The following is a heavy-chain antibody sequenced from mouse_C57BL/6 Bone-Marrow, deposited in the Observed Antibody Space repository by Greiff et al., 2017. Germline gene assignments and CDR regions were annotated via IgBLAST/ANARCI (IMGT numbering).Heavy chain of an antibody. CDR3: AIRGCFDY. Sequence: QVQLQQPGAELVKPGPSVKVSCKASGYTFTSYWMHWVKLRPGPGLEWIGRIHPSDSDTNYNQKFKGKVTRTVDKTSSTAYMKLSSLTSEDTAVYYCAIRGCFDYWGQGTTLTVSS. V-gene: IGHV1-74*01. CDR2: IHPSDSDT. CDR1: GYTFTSYW. D-gene: IGHD3-3*01. J-gene: IGHJ2*01.